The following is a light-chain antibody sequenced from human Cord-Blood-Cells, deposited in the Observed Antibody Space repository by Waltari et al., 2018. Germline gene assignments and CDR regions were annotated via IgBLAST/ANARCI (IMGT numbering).Light chain of an antibody. V-gene: IGLV2-14*01. CDR1: SSDVGGSNY. CDR3: SSYTSSSTYV. CDR2: DIS. Sequence: QSALTQPASVSGSPGQSITISCTGTSSDVGGSNYVSWYQQHPGKAPKLLIYDISKGPSGVSNRFAASKSRNTASLTISVLQAEDEADYYCSSYTSSSTYVFGAGSKVTVL. J-gene: IGLJ1*01.